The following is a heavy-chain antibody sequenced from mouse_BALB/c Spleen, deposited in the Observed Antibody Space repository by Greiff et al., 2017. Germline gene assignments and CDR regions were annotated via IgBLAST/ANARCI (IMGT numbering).Heavy chain of an antibody. CDR2: IDTSDSYT. V-gene: IGHV1-69*01. D-gene: IGHD2-14*01. CDR1: GYTFTDYW. CDR3: ARRFYRYDEAWFAY. J-gene: IGHJ3*01. Sequence: QVQLKQPGAELVMPGASVKMSCKASGYTFTDYWMHWVKQRPGQGLEWIGAIDTSDSYTSYNQKFKGKATLTVDESSSTAYMQLSSLTSEDSAVYYCARRFYRYDEAWFAYWGQGTLVTVSA.